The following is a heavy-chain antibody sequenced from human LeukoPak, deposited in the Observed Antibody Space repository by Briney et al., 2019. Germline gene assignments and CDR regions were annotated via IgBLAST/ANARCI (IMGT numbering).Heavy chain of an antibody. CDR2: LSSSGRAF. D-gene: IGHD3-3*01. V-gene: IGHV3-48*03. CDR1: GFTFRSYE. J-gene: IGHJ4*02. Sequence: GGSLTLSCEDSGFTFRSYEMNWVRQAPGKGLEWIAYLSSSGRAFSYADSVKGRFTISRDKAKNSVYLEMNSLRADDTAVYYCAISARLMKGVVEVTALDDWGQGTLVTVSS. CDR3: AISARLMKGVVEVTALDD.